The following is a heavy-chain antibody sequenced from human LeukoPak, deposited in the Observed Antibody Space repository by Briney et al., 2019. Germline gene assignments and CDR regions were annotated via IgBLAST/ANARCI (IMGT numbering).Heavy chain of an antibody. CDR1: GYTLTELS. V-gene: IGHV1-24*01. Sequence: ASVKVSCTVSGYTLTELSMHWVRQAPGKGLEWMGGFDPEDGETIYAQKFQGRVTMTEDTSTDTAYMELSSLRSEDTAVYYCATPTYSGSDLGSDYWGQGTLVTVSS. CDR3: ATPTYSGSDLGSDY. J-gene: IGHJ4*02. CDR2: FDPEDGET. D-gene: IGHD5-12*01.